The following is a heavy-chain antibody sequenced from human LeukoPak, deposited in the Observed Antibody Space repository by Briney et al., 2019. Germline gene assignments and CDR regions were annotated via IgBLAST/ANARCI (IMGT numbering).Heavy chain of an antibody. CDR2: FDPEDGET. D-gene: IGHD3-10*01. CDR1: GYTLTELS. Sequence: ASVKVSCKVSGYTLTELSMHWVRQAPGKGLEWMGGFDPEDGETIYAQKFQGRVTMTEDTSTDTAYVELSSLRSEDTAVYYCATRTEGMSWFDPWGQGTLVTVSS. J-gene: IGHJ5*02. CDR3: ATRTEGMSWFDP. V-gene: IGHV1-24*01.